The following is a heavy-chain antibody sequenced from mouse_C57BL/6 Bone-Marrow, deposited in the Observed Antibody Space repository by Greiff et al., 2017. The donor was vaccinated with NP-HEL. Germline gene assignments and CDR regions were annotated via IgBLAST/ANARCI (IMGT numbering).Heavy chain of an antibody. CDR2: INPSSGYS. CDR1: GYTFTSYT. Sequence: QVQLQQSGAELARPGASVKMSCTASGYTFTSYTMHWVKQRPGQGLEWIGYINPSSGYSTYNQKFKDKATLTAYKSSSTAYMQRSSLTSEDSAVYYCARSPDSNYEGYWGQGTTLTVSS. V-gene: IGHV1-4*01. J-gene: IGHJ2*01. D-gene: IGHD2-5*01. CDR3: ARSPDSNYEGY.